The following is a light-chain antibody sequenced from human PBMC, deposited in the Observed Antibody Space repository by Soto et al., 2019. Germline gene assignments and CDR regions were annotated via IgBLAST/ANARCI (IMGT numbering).Light chain of an antibody. CDR3: VLYMGGGISI. J-gene: IGLJ2*01. V-gene: IGLV8-61*01. Sequence: QAVVTQEPSLSVSPRGTVTLTCGLRSGSVSPSYYPSWYQQTPGQAPCTLIYNTNTRSSGVPDRFSGSILGNKAALTITGAQADDESDFYCVLYMGGGISIFGGGTQLTVL. CDR2: NTN. CDR1: SGSVSPSYY.